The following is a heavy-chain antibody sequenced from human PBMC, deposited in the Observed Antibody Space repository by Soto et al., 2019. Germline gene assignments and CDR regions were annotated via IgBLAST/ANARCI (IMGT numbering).Heavy chain of an antibody. CDR2: IYYSGST. CDR3: ARGEYYYDSSGYLEFYGMDV. D-gene: IGHD3-22*01. Sequence: QVQLQESGPGLVKPSETLSLTCTVSGGSVSSGSYYWSWIRQPPGKGLEWIGYIYYSGSTNYNPSLKSRFTISVDTSKNQFSRKLSSVTAADTAVYYCARGEYYYDSSGYLEFYGMDVWGQGTTVTVSS. V-gene: IGHV4-61*01. J-gene: IGHJ6*02. CDR1: GGSVSSGSYY.